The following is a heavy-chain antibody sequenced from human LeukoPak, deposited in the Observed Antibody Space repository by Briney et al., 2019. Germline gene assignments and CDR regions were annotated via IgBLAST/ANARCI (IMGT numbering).Heavy chain of an antibody. D-gene: IGHD4-11*01. CDR1: GFTFSSYA. CDR2: ISGSGGST. CDR3: AKSRSGSSNWALQVFDN. V-gene: IGHV3-23*01. J-gene: IGHJ4*02. Sequence: GGSLRLSCAASGFTFSSYAMSWVRQAPGKGLEWVSAISGSGGSTYYADSVKGRFTISRDNSKNTLYLQMNSLRAEDTAVYYCAKSRSGSSNWALQVFDNWGQGALVTVSS.